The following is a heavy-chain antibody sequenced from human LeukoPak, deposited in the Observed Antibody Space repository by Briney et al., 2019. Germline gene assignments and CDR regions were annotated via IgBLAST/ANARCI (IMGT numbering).Heavy chain of an antibody. J-gene: IGHJ2*01. CDR2: IRYDGSNK. CDR1: GFTFSSYG. V-gene: IGHV3-30*02. D-gene: IGHD6-13*01. Sequence: GGSLRLSCAASGFTFSSYGMHWVRQAPGKGLEWVAFIRYDGSNKYYADSVKGRFTISRDNSKNTLYLQMNSLRAEDTAVYYCARASSWYWYFDLWGRGTLVTVSS. CDR3: ARASSWYWYFDL.